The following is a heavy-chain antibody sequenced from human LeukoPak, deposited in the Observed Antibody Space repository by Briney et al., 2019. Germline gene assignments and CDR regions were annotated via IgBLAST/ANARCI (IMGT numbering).Heavy chain of an antibody. CDR2: IYYSGST. CDR3: ARHEYSGSYYGLSWFDP. D-gene: IGHD1-26*01. Sequence: SETLSLTCTVSGGTISSSGYYWGWIRQPPGKGLEWIASIYYSGSTYYNPSLKSRVTISVDTSKNQLSLKLSSLTAADTAVYYCARHEYSGSYYGLSWFDPWGQGTLVTVSS. J-gene: IGHJ5*02. CDR1: GGTISSSGYY. V-gene: IGHV4-39*01.